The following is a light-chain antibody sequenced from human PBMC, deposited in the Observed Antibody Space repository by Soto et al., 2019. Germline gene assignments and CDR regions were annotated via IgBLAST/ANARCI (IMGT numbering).Light chain of an antibody. J-gene: IGKJ4*01. Sequence: DIQMTQSPSSLSASVGDRVTITCRASQSIASYLNWYQQKPGKAPKLLIYAASNLQSGVPSRFSGSGSGTDFTLTISRLQPEDFATYYCQQSYSIPLTFGGGTEVEIK. CDR1: QSIASY. V-gene: IGKV1-39*01. CDR2: AAS. CDR3: QQSYSIPLT.